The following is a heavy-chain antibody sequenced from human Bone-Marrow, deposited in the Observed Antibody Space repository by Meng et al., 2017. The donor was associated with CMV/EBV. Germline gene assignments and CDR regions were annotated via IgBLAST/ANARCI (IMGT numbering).Heavy chain of an antibody. CDR2: INPNSGGT. D-gene: IGHD3-3*01. Sequence: ASVKVSCKASGYTFTGYYMHWVRQAPGQGLEWMGWINPNSGGTNYAQKFQGRVTMTRDTSTSTVYMELSSLRSEDTAVYSCASGVSYDFWTAGMDVWGQGTTVTVSS. CDR1: GYTFTGYY. CDR3: ASGVSYDFWTAGMDV. V-gene: IGHV1-2*02. J-gene: IGHJ6*02.